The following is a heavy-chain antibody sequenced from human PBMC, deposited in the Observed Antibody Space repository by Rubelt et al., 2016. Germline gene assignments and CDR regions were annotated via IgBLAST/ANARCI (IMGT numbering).Heavy chain of an antibody. CDR1: GGSISSYY. Sequence: QVQLQESGPGLVKPSETLSLTCTVSGGSISSYYWSWIRQPPGKRLEWIGYIYYSGSTNYNPSLKSRVTISVEPSKNQFSLRLGAVTAADTAVYDCARHQLYDILTGLYGMDVWGQGTTVTVSS. CDR3: ARHQLYDILTGLYGMDV. D-gene: IGHD3-9*01. V-gene: IGHV4-59*08. J-gene: IGHJ6*02. CDR2: IYYSGST.